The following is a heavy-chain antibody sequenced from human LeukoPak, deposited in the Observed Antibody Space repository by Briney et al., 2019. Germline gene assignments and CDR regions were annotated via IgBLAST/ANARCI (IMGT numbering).Heavy chain of an antibody. CDR1: GFIFSTYG. D-gene: IGHD6-19*01. Sequence: GGSLRLSCAASGFIFSTYGISWVRQAPGKGLEWVSLITGSGGNSYYADSVKGRFTISRDNSKNTLYLQMNSLRADDTAVYYCAKDGQRVLYSSGFPYFDYWGRGTLVTVSS. CDR2: ITGSGGNS. CDR3: AKDGQRVLYSSGFPYFDY. V-gene: IGHV3-23*01. J-gene: IGHJ4*02.